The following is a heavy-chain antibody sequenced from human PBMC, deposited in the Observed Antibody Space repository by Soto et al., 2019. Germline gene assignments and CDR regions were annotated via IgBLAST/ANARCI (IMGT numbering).Heavy chain of an antibody. V-gene: IGHV1-18*01. Sequence: GASVKVSCKAAGYTFTSYGISWVRQAPGQGLEWMGWISAYNGNTNYAQKLQGRVTMTTDTSTSTAYMELRSLRSDDTAVYYCARVRYICSGGSCYKNWFDPWGPGTLVTVYS. D-gene: IGHD2-15*01. CDR1: GYTFTSYG. CDR3: ARVRYICSGGSCYKNWFDP. CDR2: ISAYNGNT. J-gene: IGHJ5*02.